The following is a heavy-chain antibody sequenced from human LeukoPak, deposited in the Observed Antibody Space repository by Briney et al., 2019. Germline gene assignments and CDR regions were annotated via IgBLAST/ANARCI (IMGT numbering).Heavy chain of an antibody. Sequence: ASVKVSCKASGYTFTGYYMHWVRQAPGQGLEWMGWINPNSGGPNYAQKFQGRVTMTRDTSISTAYMELSRLRSDDTAVYYCASTSIGIQLWLLDYWGQGTLVTVSS. CDR2: INPNSGGP. CDR1: GYTFTGYY. J-gene: IGHJ4*02. D-gene: IGHD5-18*01. V-gene: IGHV1-2*02. CDR3: ASTSIGIQLWLLDY.